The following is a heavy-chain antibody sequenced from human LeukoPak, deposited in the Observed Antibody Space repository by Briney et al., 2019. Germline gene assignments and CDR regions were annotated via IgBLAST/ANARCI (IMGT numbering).Heavy chain of an antibody. V-gene: IGHV4-39*01. CDR2: IYDSGST. D-gene: IGHD3-10*01. CDR3: ARHYGP. J-gene: IGHJ5*02. CDR1: DGSIRTYY. Sequence: SETLSLTCSVSDGSIRTYYWGWIRQPPGKGLEWIGSIYDSGSTYYNPSLKSRVTISVDTSKNQFSLKLNSVTAADTAVYYCARHYGPWGQGTLVTVSS.